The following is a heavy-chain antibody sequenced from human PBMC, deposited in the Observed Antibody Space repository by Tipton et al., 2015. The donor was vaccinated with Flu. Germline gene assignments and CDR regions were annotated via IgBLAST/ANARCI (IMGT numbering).Heavy chain of an antibody. V-gene: IGHV3-23*01. Sequence: SLRLSCTASGITFSSYAMSWVRQAPGKGLEWVSSIVRSGINTYYADSVKGRFTISRDNAKNTLYLQMNSLRAEDTAVYYCARVRGTEVDYWGQGILVTVSS. D-gene: IGHD1-1*01. CDR2: IVRSGINT. CDR3: ARVRGTEVDY. J-gene: IGHJ4*02. CDR1: GITFSSYA.